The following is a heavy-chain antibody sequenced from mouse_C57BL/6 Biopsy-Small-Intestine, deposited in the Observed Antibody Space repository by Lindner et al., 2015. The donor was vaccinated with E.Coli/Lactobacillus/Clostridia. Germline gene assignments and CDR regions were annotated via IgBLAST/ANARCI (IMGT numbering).Heavy chain of an antibody. V-gene: IGHV1-82*01. D-gene: IGHD2-1*01. CDR3: ARWVRQLGNYDAMDY. Sequence: VQLQESGPELVKPGASVKISCKASGYAFSSSWMNWVKQRPGKGLEWIGRIYPGDGDTNYNGKFKGKATLTADKSSSTAYMQLSSLTSEDSAVYFCARWVRQLGNYDAMDYWGQGTSVTVSS. J-gene: IGHJ4*01. CDR1: GYAFSSSW. CDR2: IYPGDGDT.